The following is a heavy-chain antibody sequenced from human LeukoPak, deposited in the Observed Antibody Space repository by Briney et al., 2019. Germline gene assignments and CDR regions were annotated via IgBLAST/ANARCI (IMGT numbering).Heavy chain of an antibody. J-gene: IGHJ4*02. Sequence: GGSLRLSRAASGFTFSSYWMHWVRQAPGKGLVWVSRINSDGSSTSYADSVKGRFTISRDNAKNTLYLQMNSLRAEDTAVYYCARATYDILTVYYFDYWGQGTLVTVSS. CDR3: ARATYDILTVYYFDY. V-gene: IGHV3-74*01. D-gene: IGHD3-9*01. CDR1: GFTFSSYW. CDR2: INSDGSST.